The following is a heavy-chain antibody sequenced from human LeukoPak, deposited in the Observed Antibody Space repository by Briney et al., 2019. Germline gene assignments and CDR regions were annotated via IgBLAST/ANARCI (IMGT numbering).Heavy chain of an antibody. D-gene: IGHD3-3*01. Sequence: KPSETLSLTCTVSGDSITGSTFYWAWIRQPPGMGLEWIGTIYFTGSTYYNPSLKSRVTLSIDTSKNQFSLKLSSVTAADTAVYYCAKMGDFWSGFQQEFDYWGQGTLVTVSS. J-gene: IGHJ4*02. CDR1: GDSITGSTFY. V-gene: IGHV4-39*07. CDR2: IYFTGST. CDR3: AKMGDFWSGFQQEFDY.